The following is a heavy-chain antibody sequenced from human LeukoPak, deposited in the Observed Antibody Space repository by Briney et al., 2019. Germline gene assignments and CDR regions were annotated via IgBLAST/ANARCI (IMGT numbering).Heavy chain of an antibody. D-gene: IGHD2-15*01. V-gene: IGHV1-2*02. Sequence: ASVKVTYTASGYTFTGYYMHRVRQAPGQGLEWMGWVNPHSGGTNYAQKFQGRVTMTRDTSISTAYMELSSLRSDDTAMYYCAPLLGYCSGGSCPSGAYRLLHWGGRTLVTVSS. CDR2: VNPHSGGT. CDR1: GYTFTGYY. J-gene: IGHJ1*01. CDR3: APLLGYCSGGSCPSGAYRLLH.